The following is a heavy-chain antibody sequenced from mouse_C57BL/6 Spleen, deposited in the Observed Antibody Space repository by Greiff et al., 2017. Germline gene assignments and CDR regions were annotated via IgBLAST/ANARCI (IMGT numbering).Heavy chain of an antibody. J-gene: IGHJ3*01. Sequence: DVMLVESGEGLVKPGGSLKLSCAASGFTFSSYAMSWVRQTPEKRLEWVAYISSGGDYIYYADTVKGRFTISRDNARNTLYLQMSSLKSEDTAMYYCTRDGDVRFAYWGQGTLVTVSA. CDR3: TRDGDVRFAY. CDR1: GFTFSSYA. V-gene: IGHV5-9-1*02. D-gene: IGHD2-3*01. CDR2: ISSGGDYI.